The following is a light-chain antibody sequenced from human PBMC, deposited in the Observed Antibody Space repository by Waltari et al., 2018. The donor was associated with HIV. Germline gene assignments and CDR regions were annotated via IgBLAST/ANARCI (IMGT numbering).Light chain of an antibody. V-gene: IGLV2-14*01. CDR3: SSYTSSATGVL. Sequence: QSALTQPASVSGSPGQSITISCTGTSRDIGGYTFVWYQQHPGRAPRLMIYEVTSRPSGVSNRFSGSRSGNTASLAISGLQAEDEADYYCSSYTSSATGVLFGGGTTLTVL. CDR1: SRDIGGYTF. CDR2: EVT. J-gene: IGLJ2*01.